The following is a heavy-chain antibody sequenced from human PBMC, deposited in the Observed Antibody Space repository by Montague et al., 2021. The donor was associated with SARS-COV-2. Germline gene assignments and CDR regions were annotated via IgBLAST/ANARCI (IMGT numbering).Heavy chain of an antibody. CDR2: IGKSDDT. V-gene: IGHV3-13*04. Sequence: SLRLSCATSGFTFSNYDWHWVRQATGHGLEWVSRIGKSDDTYYIXFVMSRFTISRENAKNSLYLQMNSVRVGDTALYYCARGASTGFDFWGRGTLVTISS. CDR1: GFTFSNYD. D-gene: IGHD1-1*01. CDR3: ARGASTGFDF. J-gene: IGHJ4*02.